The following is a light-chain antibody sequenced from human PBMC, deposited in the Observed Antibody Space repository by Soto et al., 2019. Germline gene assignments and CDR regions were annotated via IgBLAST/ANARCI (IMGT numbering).Light chain of an antibody. J-gene: IGKJ3*01. CDR2: GAS. CDR1: QSVSSSY. V-gene: IGKV3-20*01. Sequence: EIVLTQSPGTLSLSPGERATLSCRASQSVSSSYLAWYQQKPGQAPRLLIYGASSRATGIPHTFSGSGSGTDFTLTISRLEPEYFPVYYCQQYCSSPYSAFGPGTKVDIK. CDR3: QQYCSSPYSA.